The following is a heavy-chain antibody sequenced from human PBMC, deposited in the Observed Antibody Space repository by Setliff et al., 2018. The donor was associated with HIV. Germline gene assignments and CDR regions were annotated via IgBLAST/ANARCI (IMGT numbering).Heavy chain of an antibody. Sequence: PGGSLRLSCAASGFTFSSYAMSWVRQAPGKGLEWASAISGSGGSTYYADSVRGRFTISRDNSKNTLYLQMNSLRAEDTAVYYCAKDPTTGAVAVYYFDYWGQGTPVTVSS. CDR3: AKDPTTGAVAVYYFDY. J-gene: IGHJ4*02. CDR1: GFTFSSYA. V-gene: IGHV3-23*01. CDR2: ISGSGGST. D-gene: IGHD6-19*01.